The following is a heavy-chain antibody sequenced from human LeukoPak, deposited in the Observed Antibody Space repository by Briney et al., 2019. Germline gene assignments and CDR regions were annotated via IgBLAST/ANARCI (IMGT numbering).Heavy chain of an antibody. D-gene: IGHD3-3*01. CDR1: GGTFSSYA. CDR2: IIPIFGTA. V-gene: IGHV1-69*06. J-gene: IGHJ4*02. Sequence: SVKVSCKASGGTFSSYAISWVRQAPGQGLEWVGGIIPIFGTANYAQKFQGRVTITADKSTSTAYMELSSLRSEDTAVYYCARVREGRFFDYWGQGTLVAVPS. CDR3: ARVREGRFFDY.